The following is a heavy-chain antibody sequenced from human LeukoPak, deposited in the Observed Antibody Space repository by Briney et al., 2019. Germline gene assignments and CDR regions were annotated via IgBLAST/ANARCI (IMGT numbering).Heavy chain of an antibody. CDR1: GYSFTSYW. Sequence: GESPKISCKGSGYSFTSYWIVWVRQMPGKGLEWMGIIYPGDSDTRYSPSFQGQVTISADKSISTAYLQWSSLKASDTAMYYCARHPTRGEILTGWGEYYYYMDLWGKGTAVTVSS. CDR2: IYPGDSDT. CDR3: ARHPTRGEILTGWGEYYYYMDL. J-gene: IGHJ6*03. V-gene: IGHV5-51*01. D-gene: IGHD3-9*01.